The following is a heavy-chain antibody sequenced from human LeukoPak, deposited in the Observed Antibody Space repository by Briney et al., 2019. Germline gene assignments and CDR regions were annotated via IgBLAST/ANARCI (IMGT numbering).Heavy chain of an antibody. CDR1: GFTFSDYY. J-gene: IGHJ6*02. CDR3: ARAPHYSNYGPYYYGIDV. V-gene: IGHV3-11*06. Sequence: GGSLRLSCVASGFTFSDYYMSWIRQAPGKGLEWVSDIGSGSSYTNYADSVKGRFTISRDNAKNSLYLQMNSLRAEDTAVYYCARAPHYSNYGPYYYGIDVWGQGTTVTVSS. D-gene: IGHD4-11*01. CDR2: IGSGSSYT.